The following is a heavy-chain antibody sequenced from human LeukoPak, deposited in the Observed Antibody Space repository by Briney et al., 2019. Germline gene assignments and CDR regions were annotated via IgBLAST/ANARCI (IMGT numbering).Heavy chain of an antibody. Sequence: ASVKVSCKASGYTFTGYYMHWVRQAPGQGLKWMGRINPNSGGTNYAQKFQGRVTMTRDTSISTAYMELSRLRSDDTAVYYCARDLVFAVTKATDYWGQGTLVTVSS. CDR1: GYTFTGYY. CDR3: ARDLVFAVTKATDY. CDR2: INPNSGGT. V-gene: IGHV1-2*06. J-gene: IGHJ4*02. D-gene: IGHD4-17*01.